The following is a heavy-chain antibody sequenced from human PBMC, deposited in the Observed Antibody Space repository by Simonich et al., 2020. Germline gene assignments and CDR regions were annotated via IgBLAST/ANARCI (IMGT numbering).Heavy chain of an antibody. CDR2: IKHSGRP. Sequence: QVQLQQWGAGLLKPSETLSLPCAVYGGSFSGYYWSWIRQPPGKGREWFGEIKHSGRPNYNPSLKSRCTIAVDTSKNQFSLKLSSVTAADTAVYYCARGKGWKNAFDIWGQGTMVTVSS. CDR1: GGSFSGYY. CDR3: ARGKGWKNAFDI. V-gene: IGHV4-34*01. J-gene: IGHJ3*02. D-gene: IGHD1-1*01.